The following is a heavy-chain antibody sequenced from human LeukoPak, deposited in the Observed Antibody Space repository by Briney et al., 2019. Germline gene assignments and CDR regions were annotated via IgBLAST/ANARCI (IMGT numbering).Heavy chain of an antibody. CDR2: IKQDGSEK. V-gene: IGHV3-7*05. D-gene: IGHD6-19*01. J-gene: IGHJ4*02. CDR3: AYSSGWYFDY. Sequence: GGSLRLSCAASGFTFSSYVMHWVRQAPGKGLEWVANIKQDGSEKYYVDSVKGRFTISRDNAKNSLFLQMNSLRAEDTAVYYCAYSSGWYFDYWGQGTLVTVSS. CDR1: GFTFSSYV.